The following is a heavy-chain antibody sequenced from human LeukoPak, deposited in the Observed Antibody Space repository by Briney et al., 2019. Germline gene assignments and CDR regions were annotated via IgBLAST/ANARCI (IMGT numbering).Heavy chain of an antibody. CDR3: ARGGFYCGGDCYVDY. J-gene: IGHJ4*02. D-gene: IGHD2-21*02. CDR2: INHSGST. CDR1: GGSFSPYY. V-gene: IGHV4-34*01. Sequence: MPSETLSLTCAVYGGSFSPYYWSWIRHPPGKGLEWIGEINHSGSTNYNPSLKSRVTISVDTSKNQFSLRLSSVTAADTAVYYCARGGFYCGGDCYVDYWGQGTLVTVSS.